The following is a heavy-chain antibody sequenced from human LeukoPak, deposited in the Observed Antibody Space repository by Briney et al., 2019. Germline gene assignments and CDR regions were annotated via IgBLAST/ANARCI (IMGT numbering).Heavy chain of an antibody. Sequence: ASVKASCEASGFTFTAYDLHWVRQAPGHGPEWMGRINTNSGDTNCGQKFQDRVTMTRDTSITTVYMELSRLTSDDTAVYYCARDRLSAAGRGGWGPGTLVTVSS. CDR2: INTNSGDT. CDR1: GFTFTAYD. D-gene: IGHD6-13*01. J-gene: IGHJ4*02. CDR3: ARDRLSAAGRGG. V-gene: IGHV1-2*06.